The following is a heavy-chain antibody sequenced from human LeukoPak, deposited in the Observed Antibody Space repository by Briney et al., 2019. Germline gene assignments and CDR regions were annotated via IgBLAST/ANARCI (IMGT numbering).Heavy chain of an antibody. J-gene: IGHJ4*02. V-gene: IGHV3-30*03. CDR2: ISYDGSNK. D-gene: IGHD3-22*01. CDR3: ASSSFYDSSGYSYYFHY. CDR1: GFTFSSYG. Sequence: GGSLRLSCAASGFTFSSYGMHWVRQAPGKGLEWVAVISYDGSNKYYADSGKGRFTISRDNSKNTLYLQMNSLRAEDTAVYYCASSSFYDSSGYSYYFHYWGQGTLVTVSS.